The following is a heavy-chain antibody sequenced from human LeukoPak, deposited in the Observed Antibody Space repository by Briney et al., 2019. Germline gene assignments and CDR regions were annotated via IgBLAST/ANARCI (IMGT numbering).Heavy chain of an antibody. D-gene: IGHD6-6*01. CDR3: ARVAGSYSSSSYPAY. CDR1: GGTFSSYA. J-gene: IGHJ4*02. CDR2: IIPIFGTA. V-gene: IGHV1-69*13. Sequence: SVTVSCTASGGTFSSYAISWVRQAPGQGLEWMGGIIPIFGTANYAQKFQGRVMITADESTSTAYMELSSLRSEDTAVYYCARVAGSYSSSSYPAYWGQGTLVTVSS.